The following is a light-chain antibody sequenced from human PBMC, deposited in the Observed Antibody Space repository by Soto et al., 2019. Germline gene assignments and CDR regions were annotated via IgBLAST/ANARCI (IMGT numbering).Light chain of an antibody. Sequence: EIVLTQSPGTLSLSPGERATLSCRASQSVSSSYSAWYQQKPGQAPRLLIYGTSSRATAIPDRFSGSGSGTDFTLTISRLEPEDFAVYYCQQYGSSSWTFGQGNKV. CDR2: GTS. J-gene: IGKJ1*01. CDR1: QSVSSSY. V-gene: IGKV3-20*01. CDR3: QQYGSSSWT.